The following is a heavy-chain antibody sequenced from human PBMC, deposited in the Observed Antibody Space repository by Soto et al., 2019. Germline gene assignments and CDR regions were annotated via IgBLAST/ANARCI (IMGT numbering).Heavy chain of an antibody. V-gene: IGHV3-33*01. CDR3: ARWGIAAGDY. Sequence: QVQLVESGGGVVQPGRSLRLPCAASGFTFSSYGMHWVRQAPGKGLEWVAVIWYDGSNKYYADSVKGRLTISRDNSKNALYLQMNSRRAEDTAVYYCARWGIAAGDYWGQGTLVTVSS. J-gene: IGHJ4*02. CDR1: GFTFSSYG. D-gene: IGHD6-13*01. CDR2: IWYDGSNK.